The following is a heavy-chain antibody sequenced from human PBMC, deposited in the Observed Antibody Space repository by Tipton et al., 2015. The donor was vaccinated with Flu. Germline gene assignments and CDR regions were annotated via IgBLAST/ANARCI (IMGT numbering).Heavy chain of an antibody. J-gene: IGHJ3*02. V-gene: IGHV4-61*02. CDR1: GGSISSGSYY. D-gene: IGHD3-10*01. CDR2: IYTSGST. CDR3: ARGTINYYGSGTDAFDI. Sequence: TLSLTCTVSGGSISSGSYYWSWIRQPAGKGLEWIGRIYTSGSTNYNPSLKSRVTISVDTSKNQFSLKLSSVTAADTAVYYCARGTINYYGSGTDAFDIWGQGTMVTVSS.